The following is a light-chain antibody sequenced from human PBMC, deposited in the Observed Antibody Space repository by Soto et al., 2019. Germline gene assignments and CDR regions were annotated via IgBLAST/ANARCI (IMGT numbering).Light chain of an antibody. V-gene: IGLV2-11*01. J-gene: IGLJ2*01. CDR2: DVT. Sequence: QSALTQPRSVSGSPGQSVTISCTGASNNVGGYNYVSWYQHHPGKVPQLIIYDVTKRPSGVPDRFSGSKSGNTASLTISGLQVDDEADYYCCSYAGTYTWIFGGGTKVTVL. CDR1: SNNVGGYNY. CDR3: CSYAGTYTWI.